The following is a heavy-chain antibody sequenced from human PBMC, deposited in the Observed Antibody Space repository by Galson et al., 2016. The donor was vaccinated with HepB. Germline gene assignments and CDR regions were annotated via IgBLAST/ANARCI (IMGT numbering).Heavy chain of an antibody. V-gene: IGHV6-1*01. CDR2: TYYRSKWYN. CDR3: ARTIWFGNNWFDP. J-gene: IGHJ5*02. CDR1: GDSVSSNSAA. Sequence: CAISGDSVSSNSAAWNWIRRSPSRGLEWLGRTYYRSKWYNDYAVSVKSRITINPDTSKNQFSLQLNSVTPEDTAVYYCARTIWFGNNWFDPWGQGTLVTVSS. D-gene: IGHD3-10*01.